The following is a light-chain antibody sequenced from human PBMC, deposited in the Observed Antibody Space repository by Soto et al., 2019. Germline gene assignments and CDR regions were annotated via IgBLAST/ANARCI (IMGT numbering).Light chain of an antibody. V-gene: IGLV2-8*01. J-gene: IGLJ2*01. Sequence: QSALTQPPSASGSPGQSVTISCTGTSSDVGGYNYVSWYQQHPGKAPKLMIYEVSKRPSGVPDRFSGSKSGNTASLTVSGLQAEDEADYYCSSYSGSNLVFGGVTKVTVL. CDR2: EVS. CDR1: SSDVGGYNY. CDR3: SSYSGSNLV.